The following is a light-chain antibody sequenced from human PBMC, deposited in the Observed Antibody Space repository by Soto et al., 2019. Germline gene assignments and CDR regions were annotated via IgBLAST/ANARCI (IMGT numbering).Light chain of an antibody. V-gene: IGKV3-20*01. CDR1: QRVSGRH. J-gene: IGKJ5*01. Sequence: EIVLTHSPGTLSLSPGETSTLSCRASQRVSGRHLAWYQQKPGQAPRLLIYGASSRATGISGRFSGSGSGTDFTLTISRLQPEDFAVYYCHQYGNSPGTFGQGTRLEIK. CDR2: GAS. CDR3: HQYGNSPGT.